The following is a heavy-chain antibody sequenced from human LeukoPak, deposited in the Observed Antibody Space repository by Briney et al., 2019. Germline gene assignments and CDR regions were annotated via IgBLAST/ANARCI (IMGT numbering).Heavy chain of an antibody. CDR3: ARGRGSYFRRPFDY. J-gene: IGHJ4*02. CDR2: INHSGST. V-gene: IGHV4-34*01. Sequence: PSETLSLTCAVYGGSFSGYYWSWIRQPPGKGLEWIGEINHSGSTNYNPSLKSRVTISVDTSKNQSSLKLSSVTAADTAVYYCARGRGSYFRRPFDYWGQGTLVTVSS. CDR1: GGSFSGYY. D-gene: IGHD1-26*01.